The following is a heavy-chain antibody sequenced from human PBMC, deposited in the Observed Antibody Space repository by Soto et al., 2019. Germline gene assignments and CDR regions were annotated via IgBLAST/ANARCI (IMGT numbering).Heavy chain of an antibody. J-gene: IGHJ1*01. Sequence: EVHLVESGGGLVQPGGSLRLSCVASGFTFSSYWMHWVRQAPGKGLVWVSSISNGGSSTSYADPVKGRFTISRDNAKNTLYLQMNSLRAEDTAVYYCARLPNKSPQNWGQGTLVIVSP. CDR2: ISNGGSST. V-gene: IGHV3-74*01. CDR3: ARLPNKSPQN. CDR1: GFTFSSYW.